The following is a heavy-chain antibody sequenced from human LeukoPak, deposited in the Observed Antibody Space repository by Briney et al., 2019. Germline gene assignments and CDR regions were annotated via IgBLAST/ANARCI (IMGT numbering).Heavy chain of an antibody. Sequence: ASVKVSCKASGYKFTDDYMHWVRQAPGQGLEFMGWINPDSGFTNYEQKFKGRVTMTREPSISTAYLEVRSLTSDDTAVYYCAPTAEAYTSWWKVWGQGTLVTVSS. J-gene: IGHJ4*02. CDR1: GYKFTDDY. V-gene: IGHV1-2*02. CDR2: INPDSGFT. CDR3: APTAEAYTSWWKV. D-gene: IGHD3-16*01.